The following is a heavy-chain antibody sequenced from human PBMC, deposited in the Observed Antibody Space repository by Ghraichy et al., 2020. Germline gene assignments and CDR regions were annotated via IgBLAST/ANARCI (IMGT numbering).Heavy chain of an antibody. CDR3: ARGPLGRYYGSGSYEDY. V-gene: IGHV5-51*01. D-gene: IGHD3-10*01. CDR1: GYSFTSYW. Sequence: GESLNISCKGSGYSFTSYWIGWVRQMPGKGLEWMGIIYPGDSDTRYSPSFQGQVTISADKSISTAYLQWSSLKASDTAMYYCARGPLGRYYGSGSYEDYWGQGTLVTVSS. J-gene: IGHJ4*02. CDR2: IYPGDSDT.